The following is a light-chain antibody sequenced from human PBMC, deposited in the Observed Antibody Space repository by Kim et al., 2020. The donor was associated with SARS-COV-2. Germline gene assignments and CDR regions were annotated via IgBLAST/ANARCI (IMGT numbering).Light chain of an antibody. J-gene: IGLJ2*01. V-gene: IGLV2-14*03. CDR2: DVS. Sequence: GQSIPTSSPGTSNDVGAYNYVSWYQEHPGKAPILLIYDVSNRPSGVSNRFSGSKSGNTASLPISVLQADDEADYYCSSYTDSSTRVFGGGTQLTVL. CDR1: SNDVGAYNY. CDR3: SSYTDSSTRV.